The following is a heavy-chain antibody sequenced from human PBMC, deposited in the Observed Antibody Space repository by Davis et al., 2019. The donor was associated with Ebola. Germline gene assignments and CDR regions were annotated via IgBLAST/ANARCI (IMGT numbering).Heavy chain of an antibody. V-gene: IGHV1-18*01. CDR3: ARVSIVAPYNFDS. CDR2: ISTYNGNT. CDR1: GYTFTSYG. D-gene: IGHD1-26*01. Sequence: AASVKVSCKASGYTFTSYGISWVRQAPGQGLEWMGWISTYNGNTNYAQKFQGRVTMTTDTSTSTAYMELRSLRSDDTAVYYCARVSIVAPYNFDSWGQGTLVTVSS. J-gene: IGHJ4*02.